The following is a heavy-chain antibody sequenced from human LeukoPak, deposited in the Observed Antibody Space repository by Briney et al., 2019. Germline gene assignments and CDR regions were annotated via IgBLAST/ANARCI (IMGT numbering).Heavy chain of an antibody. CDR3: ARVPPGGAANDAFDI. CDR2: ISAYNGNT. D-gene: IGHD1-26*01. CDR1: GYTFTSYG. J-gene: IGHJ3*02. Sequence: GASVKVSCKASGYTFTSYGISWVRQAPGQGLEWMGWISAYNGNTNYAQKLQGRVTMTTDTSTSTVYMELRSLRSDDTAVYYCARVPPGGAANDAFDIWGQGTMVTVSS. V-gene: IGHV1-18*01.